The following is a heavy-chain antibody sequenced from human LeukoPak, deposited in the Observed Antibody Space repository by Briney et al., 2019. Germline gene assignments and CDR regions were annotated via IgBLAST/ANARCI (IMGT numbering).Heavy chain of an antibody. V-gene: IGHV6-1*01. CDR3: ATTVETGDAFDI. J-gene: IGHJ3*02. Sequence: SQTLSLTCAISGDSVSSNSAAWSWIRLSPSRGLEWPGRTYYRSKWYNDYAVSVRSRITINPDTSKNLFSLQLNSVTPEDTAEYYCATTVETGDAFDIWGPGTMVTVSS. D-gene: IGHD1-1*01. CDR2: TYYRSKWYN. CDR1: GDSVSSNSAA.